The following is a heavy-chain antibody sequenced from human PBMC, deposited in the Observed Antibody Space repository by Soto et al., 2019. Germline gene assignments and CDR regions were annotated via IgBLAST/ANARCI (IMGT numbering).Heavy chain of an antibody. CDR1: GFTLISYS. CDR2: ISYDGNKK. V-gene: IGHV3-30-3*01. D-gene: IGHD6-19*01. Sequence: GGSLRLSCAASGFTLISYSLNWVRQAPGKGLGWVSVISYDGNKKLYGDSVKGRFSISRDTSKNTVYLQMNSLRPEDTAVYYCARSIAVAGLDYWGQGTLVTVSS. J-gene: IGHJ4*02. CDR3: ARSIAVAGLDY.